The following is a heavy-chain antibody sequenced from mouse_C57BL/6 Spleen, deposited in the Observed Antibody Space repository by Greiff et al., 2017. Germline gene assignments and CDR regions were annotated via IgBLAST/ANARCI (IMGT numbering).Heavy chain of an antibody. Sequence: VKLQQPGAELVRPGSSVKLSCKASGYTFTSYWMHWVKQRPIQGLEWIGNIDPSDSETHYNQKFKDKATLTVDKSSSTAYMQLSSLTSEDSAVYYCAREAYYSNSFAYWGQGTLVTVSA. CDR2: IDPSDSET. CDR3: AREAYYSNSFAY. V-gene: IGHV1-52*01. D-gene: IGHD2-5*01. CDR1: GYTFTSYW. J-gene: IGHJ3*01.